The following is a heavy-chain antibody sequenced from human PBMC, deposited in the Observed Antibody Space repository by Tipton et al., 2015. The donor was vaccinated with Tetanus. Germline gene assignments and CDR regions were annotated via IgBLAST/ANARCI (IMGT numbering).Heavy chain of an antibody. J-gene: IGHJ4*02. CDR1: GFTFSSYS. Sequence: GSLRLSCVASGFTFSSYSMKWVRQAPGKGLEWVSSISSSITNTYYADSVKGRFTISRDNAKKSLYLQMNSLRAEDSAVYYCARLYGSNYGTFDYWGPGTLVTVSS. CDR3: ARLYGSNYGTFDY. V-gene: IGHV3-21*01. CDR2: ISSSITNT. D-gene: IGHD4/OR15-4a*01.